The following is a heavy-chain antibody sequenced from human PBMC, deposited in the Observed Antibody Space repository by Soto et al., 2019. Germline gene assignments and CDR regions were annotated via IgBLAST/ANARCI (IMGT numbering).Heavy chain of an antibody. J-gene: IGHJ4*02. V-gene: IGHV3-53*01. CDR1: GFTVGNNY. CDR3: AKEGRGSGSHYNSFGY. Sequence: EVQLVESGGGLIQPGGSLKLSCAASGFTVGNNYMSWVRQAPGEGLEWVSLIYSTGTTKYADSVKGRFTVSRDNANNTLYLQMNSLRAEDTAVYYCAKEGRGSGSHYNSFGYWGQGTLVTVSS. D-gene: IGHD3-10*01. CDR2: IYSTGTT.